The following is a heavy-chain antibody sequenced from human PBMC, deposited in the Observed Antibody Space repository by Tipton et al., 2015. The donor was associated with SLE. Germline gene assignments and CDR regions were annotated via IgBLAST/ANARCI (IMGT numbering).Heavy chain of an antibody. Sequence: TLSLPCAVSGYSIGGGYYWGWFRQSPGKGLEWVGTIFHGGSTYKPSLKSRLTISRDTSRNQLSLKMTSMTAADTAVYSCARGVALNDGSYTYYYYGMDVWGQGTTVTISS. CDR3: ARGVALNDGSYTYYYYGMDV. CDR2: IFHGGST. V-gene: IGHV4-38-2*01. J-gene: IGHJ6*02. CDR1: GYSIGGGYY. D-gene: IGHD1-26*01.